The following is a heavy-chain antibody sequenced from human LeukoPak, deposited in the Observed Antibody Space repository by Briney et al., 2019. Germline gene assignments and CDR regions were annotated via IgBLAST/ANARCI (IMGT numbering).Heavy chain of an antibody. D-gene: IGHD3-10*01. CDR2: IKRKTDGGTI. CDR1: GFTFSNAW. Sequence: PGGSLRLSCAASGFTFSNAWMSWVRQAPGKGPEWVGRIKRKTDGGTIDYAAPVKGSFTLSRDDSKSMMYLEMNSLKTEDTAVYYYTTDEPPDYFGGASHDYWGQGTLVTVSS. V-gene: IGHV3-15*01. CDR3: TTDEPPDYFGGASHDY. J-gene: IGHJ4*02.